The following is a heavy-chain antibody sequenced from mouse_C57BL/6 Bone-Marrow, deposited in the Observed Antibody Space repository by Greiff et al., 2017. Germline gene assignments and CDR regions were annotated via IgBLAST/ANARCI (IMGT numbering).Heavy chain of an antibody. CDR3: ARRGGGYYSYYFDY. Sequence: QVQLKGSGAELVKPGASVRLSCKASGYTFPSYWCQWVKQRPGQGLEWIGEIDPSDSYPNYNQKFKGKATLTVDTSSSTAYMQLSSLTSEDSAVYYCARRGGGYYSYYFDYWGQGTTLTVSS. V-gene: IGHV1-50*01. D-gene: IGHD2-3*01. CDR1: GYTFPSYW. CDR2: IDPSDSYP. J-gene: IGHJ2*01.